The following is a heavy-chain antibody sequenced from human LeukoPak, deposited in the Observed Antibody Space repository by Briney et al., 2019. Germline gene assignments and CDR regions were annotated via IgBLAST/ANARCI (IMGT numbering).Heavy chain of an antibody. CDR2: ISGSGGST. Sequence: GGSLRLSCAASGFVFSSYGMSWVRQAPGKGLEWVAAISGSGGSTYYADSVKGRFTISRDNSKNTLYLQMNSLRAEDTAVYYCAKDGDYYDSSGSHDYWGQGTLVTVSS. D-gene: IGHD3-22*01. J-gene: IGHJ4*02. V-gene: IGHV3-23*01. CDR1: GFVFSSYG. CDR3: AKDGDYYDSSGSHDY.